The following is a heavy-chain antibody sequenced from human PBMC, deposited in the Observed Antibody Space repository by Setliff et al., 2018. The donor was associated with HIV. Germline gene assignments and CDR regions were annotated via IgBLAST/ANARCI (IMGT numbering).Heavy chain of an antibody. V-gene: IGHV4-39*01. CDR2: IYYSGTT. J-gene: IGHJ1*01. CDR1: GASIRNNYY. CDR3: ASRGIVVVTMSMPDEFFVH. D-gene: IGHD2-21*02. Sequence: SETLSLTCAVSGASIRNNYYWGWIRQAPGKGLEWIGSIYYSGTTYYNPSLRGRVTISVDRSRNQFSLTLNSVTAADTATYYCASRGIVVVTMSMPDEFFVHWGHGTLVTVSS.